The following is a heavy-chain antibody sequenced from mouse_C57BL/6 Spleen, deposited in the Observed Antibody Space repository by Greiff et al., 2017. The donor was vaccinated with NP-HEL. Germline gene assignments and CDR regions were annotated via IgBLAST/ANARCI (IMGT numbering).Heavy chain of an antibody. V-gene: IGHV1-50*01. CDR3: ARRVGSRGWYFDV. Sequence: QVQLQQPGAELVKPGASVKLSCKASGYTFTSYWMQWVKQRPGQGLEWIGEIDPSDSYTNYNQKFKGKATLTVDTSSSTAYMQLSSLTSEDSAVYYCARRVGSRGWYFDVWGTGTTVTVSS. J-gene: IGHJ1*03. CDR1: GYTFTSYW. D-gene: IGHD1-1*01. CDR2: IDPSDSYT.